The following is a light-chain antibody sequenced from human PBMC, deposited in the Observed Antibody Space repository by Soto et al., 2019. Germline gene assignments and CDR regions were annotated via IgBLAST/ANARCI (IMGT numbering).Light chain of an antibody. Sequence: QLVLTQPPSASGTPGQGVTISCSGSGSNIASNTVNWYQQLPGTAPKLLIYNNNQRPSGVPDRFSGSKSGTSASLAISGLQSEDEADYYCATWDDSLNGVVFGGGTQLTVL. CDR1: GSNIASNT. CDR2: NNN. CDR3: ATWDDSLNGVV. J-gene: IGLJ7*01. V-gene: IGLV1-44*01.